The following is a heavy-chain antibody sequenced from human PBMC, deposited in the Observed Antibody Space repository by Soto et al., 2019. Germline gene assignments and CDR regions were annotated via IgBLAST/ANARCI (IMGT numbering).Heavy chain of an antibody. D-gene: IGHD6-25*01. CDR2: ISDYNGNT. CDR3: ARCAAKQREEKGGRCYFDY. V-gene: IGHV1-18*01. J-gene: IGHJ4*02. CDR1: GYTFTSYG. Sequence: QVQLVQSGAEVKKPGASVKVSCKASGYTFTSYGISWVRQAPGQGLEWMGWISDYNGNTNYAQKLKGRVTMTTDTSTRHDYMELRSLRSDDPAVYYCARCAAKQREEKGGRCYFDYWGQGTLVTVSS.